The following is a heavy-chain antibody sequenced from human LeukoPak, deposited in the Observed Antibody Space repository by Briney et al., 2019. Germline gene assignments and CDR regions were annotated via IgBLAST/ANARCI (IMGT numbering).Heavy chain of an antibody. CDR1: GFTFGTYA. J-gene: IGHJ4*02. V-gene: IGHV3-30-3*01. D-gene: IGHD6-19*01. CDR3: ARDLAVAGGGGDY. Sequence: GGSLRLSCAASGFTFGTYAMHWVRQAPGRGLEWVAVISYDGTNKYYADSLKGRFTISRDNSKSTLYLQMNSLSGDDTAVYYCARDLAVAGGGGDYWGQGTLVTVSS. CDR2: ISYDGTNK.